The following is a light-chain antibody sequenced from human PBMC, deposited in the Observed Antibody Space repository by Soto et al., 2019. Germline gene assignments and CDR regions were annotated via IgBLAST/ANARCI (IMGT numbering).Light chain of an antibody. CDR1: SSDVGGYNY. Sequence: QSVLTQPDSVSGSPGQSITISCTGTSSDVGGYNYVSWYQQHPGKAPKLMIYDVSNRPSGVSNRFSGSKSGNTASLTISGLQAEDEADYYCSSYTSSSTRLYVFGTGTKLTVL. J-gene: IGLJ1*01. CDR2: DVS. V-gene: IGLV2-14*01. CDR3: SSYTSSSTRLYV.